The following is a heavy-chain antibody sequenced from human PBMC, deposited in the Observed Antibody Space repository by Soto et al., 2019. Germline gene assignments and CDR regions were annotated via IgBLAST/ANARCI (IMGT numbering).Heavy chain of an antibody. Sequence: SETLSLTCTVSGGSISSSSYYWGWIRQPPGKGLEWIGSIYYSGSTYYNPSLKSRVTISVDTSKNQFSLKLSSVTAADTAVYYCASAANVGAHSLLWFGELLSPYFDYWGQGTLVTVSS. V-gene: IGHV4-39*01. CDR1: GGSISSSSYY. J-gene: IGHJ4*02. CDR3: ASAANVGAHSLLWFGELLSPYFDY. D-gene: IGHD3-10*01. CDR2: IYYSGST.